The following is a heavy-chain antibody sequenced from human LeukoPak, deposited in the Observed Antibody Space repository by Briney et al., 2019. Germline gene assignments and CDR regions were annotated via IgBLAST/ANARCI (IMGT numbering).Heavy chain of an antibody. D-gene: IGHD3-10*01. Sequence: GESLKISCKGSGYSFTSYWIGWVRQMPGKGLEWMGIIYPGDSDTRYSPSFQGQVTISADKSISTAYLQRSSLKASDTAMYYCARPIGSGSYLSYEFDYWGQGTLVTVSS. CDR2: IYPGDSDT. CDR1: GYSFTSYW. CDR3: ARPIGSGSYLSYEFDY. J-gene: IGHJ4*02. V-gene: IGHV5-51*01.